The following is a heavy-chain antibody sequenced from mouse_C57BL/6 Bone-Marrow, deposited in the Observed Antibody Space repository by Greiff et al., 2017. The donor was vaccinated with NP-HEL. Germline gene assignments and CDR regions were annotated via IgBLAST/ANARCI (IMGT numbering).Heavy chain of an antibody. J-gene: IGHJ1*03. V-gene: IGHV1-69*01. Sequence: VKLQQPGAELVMPGASVKLSCKASGYTFTSYWMHWVKQRPGQGLEWIGEIDPSDSYTNYNQKFKGKSTLTVDKSSSTAYMQLSSLTSEDSAVYYCARGGYYDYDGYFDVWGTGTTVTVSS. CDR1: GYTFTSYW. CDR2: IDPSDSYT. D-gene: IGHD2-4*01. CDR3: ARGGYYDYDGYFDV.